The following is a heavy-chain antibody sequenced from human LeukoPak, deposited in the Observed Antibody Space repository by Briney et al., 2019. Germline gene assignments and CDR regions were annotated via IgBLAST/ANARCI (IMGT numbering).Heavy chain of an antibody. Sequence: GASVKVSCKASGYTFTSYGISWVRQAPGQGLEWMGWISAYNGNTNYAQKLQGRVTMTTDTSTSTAYMELRSLRSDDTAVYYCARDGDDYGDYVLGWFDPWGQGTLVTVSS. CDR3: ARDGDDYGDYVLGWFDP. J-gene: IGHJ5*02. CDR2: ISAYNGNT. D-gene: IGHD4-17*01. CDR1: GYTFTSYG. V-gene: IGHV1-18*01.